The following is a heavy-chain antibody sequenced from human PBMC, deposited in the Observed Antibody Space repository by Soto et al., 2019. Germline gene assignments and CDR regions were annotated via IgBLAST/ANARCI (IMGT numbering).Heavy chain of an antibody. CDR1: GYTFTGYY. Sequence: GASVKVSCKASGYTFTGYYMHWVRQAPGQGLEWMGWINPNSGGTNYAQKFQGWVTMTRDTSISTAYMELSRLRSDDTAVYYCARGGEGPCSGGSCYSLDYWGQGTLVTVSS. CDR2: INPNSGGT. J-gene: IGHJ4*02. D-gene: IGHD2-15*01. CDR3: ARGGEGPCSGGSCYSLDY. V-gene: IGHV1-2*04.